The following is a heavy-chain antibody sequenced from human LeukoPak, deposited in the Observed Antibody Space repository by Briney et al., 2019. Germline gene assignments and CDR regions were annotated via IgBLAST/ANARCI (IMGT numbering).Heavy chain of an antibody. Sequence: ASVKVSCKASGGTFSSYAISWVRQAPGQGLEWMGWTNPNSGGTNYAQKFQGRVTMTRDTSISTAYMELSRLRSDDTAVYYCARGVKYYYDSSGYYAFDIWGQGTMVTVSS. V-gene: IGHV1-2*02. D-gene: IGHD3-22*01. CDR2: TNPNSGGT. J-gene: IGHJ3*02. CDR1: GGTFSSYA. CDR3: ARGVKYYYDSSGYYAFDI.